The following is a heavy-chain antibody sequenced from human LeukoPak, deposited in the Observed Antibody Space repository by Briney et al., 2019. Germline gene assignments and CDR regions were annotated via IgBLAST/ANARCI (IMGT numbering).Heavy chain of an antibody. CDR1: GFTFSSYA. V-gene: IGHV3-23*01. Sequence: PGGSLRLSCAASGFTFSSYAMSWVRQAPGKGLEWVSAISGSGGSTYYADSVKGRFTISRDNSKNTLYLQMNSLRAEDTAVYYCARLKQWLVQGYFDYWGQGTLVTVSS. CDR2: ISGSGGST. CDR3: ARLKQWLVQGYFDY. D-gene: IGHD6-19*01. J-gene: IGHJ4*02.